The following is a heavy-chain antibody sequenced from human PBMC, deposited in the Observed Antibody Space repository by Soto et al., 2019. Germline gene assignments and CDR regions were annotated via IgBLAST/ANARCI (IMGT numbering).Heavy chain of an antibody. Sequence: SVKVSCKASGGTFSSYAISWVRQAPGQGLEWMGGIIPIFGTANYAQKFQGRVTMTADESTSTAYMELSSLRSEDTAVYYCARHVWYCSSTSCPGNWFDPWGQGTLVTVSS. J-gene: IGHJ5*02. D-gene: IGHD2-2*01. V-gene: IGHV1-69*13. CDR2: IIPIFGTA. CDR3: ARHVWYCSSTSCPGNWFDP. CDR1: GGTFSSYA.